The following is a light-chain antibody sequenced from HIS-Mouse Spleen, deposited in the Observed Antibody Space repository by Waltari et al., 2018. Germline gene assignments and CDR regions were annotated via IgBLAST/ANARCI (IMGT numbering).Light chain of an antibody. V-gene: IGLV2-23*01. Sequence: QSALTQPASVSGSPGQSITISCTGTSSDVGSYNLVSWYQQHPGKAPKLMIYEDSKRPSGVSNRFSGSKSGNTASLTISGLQAEDEADYYCCSYAGSSTLVFGGG. CDR1: SSDVGSYNL. J-gene: IGLJ3*02. CDR2: EDS. CDR3: CSYAGSSTLV.